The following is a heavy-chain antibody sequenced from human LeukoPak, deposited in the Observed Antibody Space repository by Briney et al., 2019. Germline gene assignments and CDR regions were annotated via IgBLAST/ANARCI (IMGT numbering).Heavy chain of an antibody. CDR1: GGSFSGYY. V-gene: IGHV4-34*01. CDR3: ARVLAAAGRGGFDY. CDR2: INHSGST. Sequence: PSETLSLTCAVYGGSFSGYYWSWIRQPPGKGLEWIGEINHSGSTNYNPSLKSRVTISVDTSKNQFSLKLSSVTAADTAAYYCARVLAAAGRGGFDYWGQGTLVTVSS. J-gene: IGHJ4*02. D-gene: IGHD6-13*01.